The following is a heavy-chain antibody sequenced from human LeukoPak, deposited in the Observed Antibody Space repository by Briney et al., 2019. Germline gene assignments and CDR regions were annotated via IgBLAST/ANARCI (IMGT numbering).Heavy chain of an antibody. V-gene: IGHV1-2*02. J-gene: IGHJ6*03. CDR2: INPNSGGT. D-gene: IGHD2-21*01. Sequence: ASVKVSCKASGYTFTGYIMHWVRQAPAQGLEWMGWINPNSGGTNYAQTFQGRVTMTMATSISTAYMELSRLRSDDTAVYYCARVGGSNPYCQYYYYMDVWGKGTTVTVSS. CDR3: ARVGGSNPYCQYYYYMDV. CDR1: GYTFTGYI.